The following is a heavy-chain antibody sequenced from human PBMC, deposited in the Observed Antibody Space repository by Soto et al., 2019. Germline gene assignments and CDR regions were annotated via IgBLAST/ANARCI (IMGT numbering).Heavy chain of an antibody. CDR2: IYWDDVK. V-gene: IGHV2-5*02. CDR3: AYLPCSGGSCYWFSYSGMDV. D-gene: IGHD2-15*01. Sequence: QITLKESGPTLVKPTQTLTLTCTFSGFSLSTSGVGVAWIRQPPGKALEWLALIYWDDVKRYRPSLETRLTITKDTSKNQVVLTMPNMDSVDTATYYCAYLPCSGGSCYWFSYSGMDVWGQGTTVTVSS. J-gene: IGHJ6*02. CDR1: GFSLSTSGVG.